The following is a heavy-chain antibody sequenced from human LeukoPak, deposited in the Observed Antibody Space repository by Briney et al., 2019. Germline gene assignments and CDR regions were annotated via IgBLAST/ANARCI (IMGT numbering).Heavy chain of an antibody. J-gene: IGHJ4*02. CDR3: ARGSFSSGWYPSFDY. CDR2: ISAYNGNT. CDR1: GYTFTSYG. V-gene: IGHV1-18*01. Sequence: ASVKVSCKASGYTFTSYGISWVRQAPGQGIEWMGWISAYNGNTNYAQKLQGRVTMTTDTSTSTAYMELRSLRSDDTAVYYCARGSFSSGWYPSFDYWGQGTLVTVSS. D-gene: IGHD6-19*01.